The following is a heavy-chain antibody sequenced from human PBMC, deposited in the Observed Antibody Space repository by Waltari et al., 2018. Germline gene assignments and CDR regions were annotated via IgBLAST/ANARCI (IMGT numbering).Heavy chain of an antibody. CDR3: ARDRVYDFWTYGMDV. V-gene: IGHV1-69*05. CDR2: IIPIFGTA. Sequence: QVQLVQSGAEVKKPGSSVQVSCKASGGTFSSYAISWVRQAPGQGLEWMGGIIPIFGTANDAQKLQVRVTITTDESTSTADMELSSLRSEDTAVYYCARDRVYDFWTYGMDVWGQGTTVTVSS. CDR1: GGTFSSYA. J-gene: IGHJ6*02. D-gene: IGHD3-3*01.